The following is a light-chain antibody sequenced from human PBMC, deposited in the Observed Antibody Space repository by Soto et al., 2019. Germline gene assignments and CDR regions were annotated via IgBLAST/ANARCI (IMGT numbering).Light chain of an antibody. CDR2: GAS. J-gene: IGKJ2*01. CDR1: QSVSNSY. Sequence: EIVLTQSPGTLSLSPGERATLSCRASQSVSNSYLAWYQQKPGQAPRLLIYGASNRATGIPDRFSGSGSGTDFTLTISRLEPEDFAVYYCQQYNSSPPKYTFGQGTKLAIK. CDR3: QQYNSSPPKYT. V-gene: IGKV3-20*01.